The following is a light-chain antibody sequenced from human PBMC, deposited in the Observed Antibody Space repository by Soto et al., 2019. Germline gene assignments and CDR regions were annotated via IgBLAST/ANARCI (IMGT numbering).Light chain of an antibody. V-gene: IGLV2-14*01. Sequence: QSALTQPASVSGSPGQSITISCTGTSSDVGGYNYVSWYQQHPDKAPKLMIYEVSNRPSGVSNRFSGSKSGNTASLTISVLQAEDEADYYCSSYTSSSTQYVFGTGTKLTVL. J-gene: IGLJ1*01. CDR2: EVS. CDR1: SSDVGGYNY. CDR3: SSYTSSSTQYV.